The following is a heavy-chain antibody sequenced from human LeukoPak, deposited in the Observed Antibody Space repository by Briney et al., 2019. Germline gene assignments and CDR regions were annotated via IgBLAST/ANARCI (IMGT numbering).Heavy chain of an antibody. CDR3: ARRSGIAVAGGFDY. J-gene: IGHJ4*02. CDR2: ISGRRDST. Sequence: GGTLRLSCTASGFTFSNYGMSWVRQAPGKGMEWVSTISGRRDSTSYADSVKGRFTISRDNSKNTLYLQMNSLRAEDTAVYYCARRSGIAVAGGFDYWGQGTLVTVSS. V-gene: IGHV3-23*01. D-gene: IGHD6-19*01. CDR1: GFTFSNYG.